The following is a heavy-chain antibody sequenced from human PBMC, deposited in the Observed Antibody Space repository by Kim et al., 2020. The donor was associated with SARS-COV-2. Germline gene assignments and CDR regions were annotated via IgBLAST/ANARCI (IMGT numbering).Heavy chain of an antibody. J-gene: IGHJ3*02. V-gene: IGHV4-31*03. Sequence: SETLSLTCTVSGGSISSGGYYWSWIRQHPGKGLEWIGYIYYSGSTYYNPSLKSRVTISVDTSKNQFSLKLSSVTAADTAVYYCARALTMITFGGVIVDAFDIGGKGTMAPVS. CDR2: IYYSGST. D-gene: IGHD3-16*02. CDR3: ARALTMITFGGVIVDAFDI. CDR1: GGSISSGGYY.